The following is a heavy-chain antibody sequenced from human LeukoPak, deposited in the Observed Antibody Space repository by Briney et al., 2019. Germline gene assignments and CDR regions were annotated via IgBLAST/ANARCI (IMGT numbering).Heavy chain of an antibody. CDR2: ISNDGSNN. V-gene: IGHV3-30*18. D-gene: IGHD6-19*01. CDR3: AKEQWLINSFDN. J-gene: IGHJ4*02. Sequence: GGSLRLSCAAPGLSFSNYDMHWVRQAPGKGLEWVALISNDGSNNNYADSVRGRFNISRDNSKNTLYLEVNSLRVEDTGVYYCAKEQWLINSFDNWGQGTLVTVSS. CDR1: GLSFSNYD.